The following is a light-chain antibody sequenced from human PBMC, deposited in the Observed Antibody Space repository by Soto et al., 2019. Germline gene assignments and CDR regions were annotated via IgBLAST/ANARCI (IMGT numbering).Light chain of an antibody. V-gene: IGLV1-44*01. J-gene: IGLJ1*01. CDR3: AAWDDSLNGSNYV. CDR1: SSNIGSNT. Sequence: QSVLTQPPSASGTPGQRVTISCSGSSSNIGSNTVNWYQQLPGTAPKLLIYSNNQRPSGVPDRFSGSKSGTSASLAISGLQSEYEADYYCAAWDDSLNGSNYVFGTGTKLTVL. CDR2: SNN.